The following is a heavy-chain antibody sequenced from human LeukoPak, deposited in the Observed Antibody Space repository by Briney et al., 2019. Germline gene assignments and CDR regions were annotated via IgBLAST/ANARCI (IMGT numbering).Heavy chain of an antibody. CDR2: IYPGDSDT. J-gene: IGHJ4*02. Sequence: GGSLQISCQGSGYSFTSYWIGWVRQMPGKGLEWVGIIYPGDSDTRYSPSFQGQVTVSADKSISTAYLQWSSLKASDTAMYYCARLYDILTGNSFDYWGQGTLVTVSS. CDR1: GYSFTSYW. CDR3: ARLYDILTGNSFDY. D-gene: IGHD3-9*01. V-gene: IGHV5-51*01.